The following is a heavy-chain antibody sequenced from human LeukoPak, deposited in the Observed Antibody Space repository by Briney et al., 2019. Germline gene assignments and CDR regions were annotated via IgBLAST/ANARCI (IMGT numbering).Heavy chain of an antibody. J-gene: IGHJ5*02. CDR1: GFTFSSYA. D-gene: IGHD6-19*01. Sequence: PGGSLRLSCAASGFTFSSYAMHWVRQAPGKGLEWVSAISGSGGSTYYADSVKGRFTISRDNSKNTLYLQMNSLRAEDTAVYYCAKTGGWYHWFDPWGQGTLVTVSS. V-gene: IGHV3-23*01. CDR2: ISGSGGST. CDR3: AKTGGWYHWFDP.